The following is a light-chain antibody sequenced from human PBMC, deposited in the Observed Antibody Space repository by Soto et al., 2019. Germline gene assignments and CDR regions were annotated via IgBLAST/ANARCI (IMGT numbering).Light chain of an antibody. CDR3: QQYGNLRT. CDR1: QSVSSSY. Sequence: EIVLTQSPGTLSLSPGERATLSRRASQSVSSSYLAWYEQKPGQAPRLLIYGASSRATGIPDRFSGSGSGTDFTLTISRLEPEDFAVYYCQQYGNLRTFGQGTKVDIK. J-gene: IGKJ1*01. CDR2: GAS. V-gene: IGKV3-20*01.